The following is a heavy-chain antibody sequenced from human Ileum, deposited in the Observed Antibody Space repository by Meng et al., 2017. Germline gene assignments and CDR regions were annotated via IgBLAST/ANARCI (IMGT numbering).Heavy chain of an antibody. CDR2: IDPGNGNR. CDR3: ARDRQWVFDY. CDR1: GYTFTTFG. V-gene: IGHV1-18*01. D-gene: IGHD6-19*01. Sequence: QVQLVQSGIEVKKPGASVKVSCKHSGYTFTTFGISWVRQAPGQGLEWMGWIDPGNGNRNFAQKFQDRSTLTTDTTTTTAYMELRSLRSDDTAIFYCARDRQWVFDYWGQGTLVTVSS. J-gene: IGHJ4*02.